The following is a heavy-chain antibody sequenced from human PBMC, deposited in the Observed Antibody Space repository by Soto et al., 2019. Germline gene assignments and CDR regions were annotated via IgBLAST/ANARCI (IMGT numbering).Heavy chain of an antibody. CDR1: GYPFTSYD. CDR3: ARDPVAGHFDN. D-gene: IGHD6-19*01. Sequence: QVQLVQSGGEVRKAGASVRVSCKTSGYPFTSYDISWVRQAPGQGLEWMGWINPYNGDTNYTQTFQGRVTMTKDTATTTVYMELRSLQVDDTAVYFCARDPVAGHFDNLGQGPLVTVSS. CDR2: INPYNGDT. V-gene: IGHV1-18*04. J-gene: IGHJ4*02.